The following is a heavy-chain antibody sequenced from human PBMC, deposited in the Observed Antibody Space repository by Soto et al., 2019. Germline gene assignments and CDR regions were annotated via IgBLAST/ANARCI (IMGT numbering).Heavy chain of an antibody. Sequence: ASVKVSCKASGYTFTGYYMHWVRQAPGQGLEWMGWINPNSGGTNYAQKFQGWVTMTRDTSISTAYMELSRLRSDDTAVYYCARDEIAVAGGWFDPWGQGTLVTVSS. CDR1: GYTFTGYY. D-gene: IGHD6-19*01. V-gene: IGHV1-2*04. CDR3: ARDEIAVAGGWFDP. J-gene: IGHJ5*02. CDR2: INPNSGGT.